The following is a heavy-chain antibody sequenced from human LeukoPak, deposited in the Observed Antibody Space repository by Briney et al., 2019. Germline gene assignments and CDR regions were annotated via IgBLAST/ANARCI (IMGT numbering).Heavy chain of an antibody. J-gene: IGHJ6*03. D-gene: IGHD2-15*01. CDR1: GFTFSNYR. CDR3: TTEVVTRSAVPFYYYYYMDV. CDR2: ISSSSRTI. Sequence: GGSLRLSCAASGFTFSNYRMNWVRQAPGKGLEWISYISSSSRTIYYADSVKGRLTISRDNAENSLYLQMNSLKTEDTAVYYCTTEVVTRSAVPFYYYYYMDVWGKGTTVTISS. V-gene: IGHV3-48*01.